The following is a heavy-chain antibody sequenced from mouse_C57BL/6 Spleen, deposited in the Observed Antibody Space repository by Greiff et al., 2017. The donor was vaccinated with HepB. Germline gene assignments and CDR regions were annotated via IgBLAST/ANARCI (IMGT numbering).Heavy chain of an antibody. CDR1: GFNIKDDY. CDR3: TTGTTVVDCY. Sequence: EVQLQQSGAELVRPGASVKLSCTASGFNIKDDYMHWVKQRPEQGLEWIGWIDPENGDTEYASKFQGKATITADTSSNTAYLQLSSRTSEDTAVYYCTTGTTVVDCYWGQGTTLTVSS. J-gene: IGHJ2*01. CDR2: IDPENGDT. D-gene: IGHD1-1*01. V-gene: IGHV14-4*01.